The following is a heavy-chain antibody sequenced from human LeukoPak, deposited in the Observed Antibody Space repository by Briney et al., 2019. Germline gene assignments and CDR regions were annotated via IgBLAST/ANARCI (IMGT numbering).Heavy chain of an antibody. V-gene: IGHV1-69*05. D-gene: IGHD1-26*01. J-gene: IGHJ4*02. CDR2: IIPIFGTA. CDR3: ARGAVSSGSYYGSFDY. Sequence: ASVKVSCKASGGTFSSYAISWVRQAPGQGLEWMGRIIPIFGTANYAQKFQGRVTITTDEYTSTAYMELSSLRSEDTAVYYCARGAVSSGSYYGSFDYWGQGTLVTVSS. CDR1: GGTFSSYA.